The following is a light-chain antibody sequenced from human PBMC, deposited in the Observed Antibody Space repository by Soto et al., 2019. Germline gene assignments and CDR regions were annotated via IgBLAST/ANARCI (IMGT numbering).Light chain of an antibody. V-gene: IGKV3-20*01. CDR1: QSVSSSY. Sequence: EIVLTQSPGTLSLSPGERATLSCRASQSVSSSYLAWYQQTPGQAPRLLIYGASGRATGIPDRFSSSGSGRDFILTISRLEPEDFAAYYCQQYGSSPPVTFGQGTRLEIK. CDR3: QQYGSSPPVT. CDR2: GAS. J-gene: IGKJ5*01.